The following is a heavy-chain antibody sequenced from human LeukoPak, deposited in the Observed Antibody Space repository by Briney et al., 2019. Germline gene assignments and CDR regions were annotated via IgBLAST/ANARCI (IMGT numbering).Heavy chain of an antibody. Sequence: PAETLSLTCTVSGGSISSSSYYWGWIRQPPGKGLVWFGSIYYSGSTYYNPSLKSRVTMSVDTSNYLFSLRLSSVTAADRAVFYWAKPYGSGSYFDYWGQGSLVTVS. CDR2: IYYSGST. CDR1: GGSISSSSYY. CDR3: AKPYGSGSYFDY. D-gene: IGHD3-10*01. J-gene: IGHJ4*02. V-gene: IGHV4-39*01.